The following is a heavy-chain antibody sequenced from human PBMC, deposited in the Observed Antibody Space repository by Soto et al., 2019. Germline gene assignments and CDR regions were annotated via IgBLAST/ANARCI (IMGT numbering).Heavy chain of an antibody. J-gene: IGHJ4*02. Sequence: VQLLESGGGLVQPGGSLRLSCAASGFTFSSYAMSWVRQAPGKGLEWVSAISGSGSTYYADSVKGRFTISRDISKTTLYVQMEYLRAKDTAGYYCAKATSTGQLPRYYFDYWGQGTLVTVSS. CDR1: GFTFSSYA. D-gene: IGHD3-10*01. CDR3: AKATSTGQLPRYYFDY. CDR2: ISGSGST. V-gene: IGHV3-23*01.